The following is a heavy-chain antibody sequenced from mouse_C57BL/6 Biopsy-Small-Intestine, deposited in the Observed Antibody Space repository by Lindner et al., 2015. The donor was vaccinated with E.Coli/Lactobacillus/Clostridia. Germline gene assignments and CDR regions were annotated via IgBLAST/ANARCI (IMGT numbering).Heavy chain of an antibody. CDR3: ARDGRAYTFGRYAFDI. J-gene: IGHJ1*01. V-gene: IGHV1-18*01. D-gene: IGHD6-5*01. CDR1: DTRQRPH. Sequence: SVKVSCKPLDTRQRPHYALGAARPLGQGLEWMGWINPNSGATNHAQNFQGRVTMTRDRSISTAYMELSRLRFDDTAVYYCARDGRAYTFGRYAFDIWGPGTVVSVSS. CDR2: INPNSGAT.